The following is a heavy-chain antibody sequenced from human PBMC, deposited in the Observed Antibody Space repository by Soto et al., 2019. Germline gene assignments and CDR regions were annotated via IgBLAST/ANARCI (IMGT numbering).Heavy chain of an antibody. Sequence: PGWSLRLSCSASVFTFSSYAMHWFRQAPGKGLEWVAVISYDGSNKYYADSVKGRFTISRDNSKNTLYLQMNSLRAEDTAVYYCARSSLEGAYYYYGMDVWGQGTTVTVSS. CDR2: ISYDGSNK. CDR1: VFTFSSYA. J-gene: IGHJ6*02. CDR3: ARSSLEGAYYYYGMDV. V-gene: IGHV3-30-3*01.